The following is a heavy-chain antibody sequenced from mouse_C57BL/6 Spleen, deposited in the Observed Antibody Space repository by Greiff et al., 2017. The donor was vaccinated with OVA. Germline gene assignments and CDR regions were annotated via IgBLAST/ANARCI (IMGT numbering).Heavy chain of an antibody. CDR1: GYTFTDYY. CDR2: IYHGSGNT. V-gene: IGHV1-76*01. Sequence: QVQLQQSGAELVRPGASVKLSCKASGYTFTDYYINWVKQRPGQGLEWIARIYHGSGNTYYNEKFKGRATLTAEKSSNTAYMQLSSLTSEDSEVNVSERCMPTAHATFMDYWGQGTSVTVSS. J-gene: IGHJ4*01. D-gene: IGHD3-2*02. CDR3: ERCMPTAHATFMDY.